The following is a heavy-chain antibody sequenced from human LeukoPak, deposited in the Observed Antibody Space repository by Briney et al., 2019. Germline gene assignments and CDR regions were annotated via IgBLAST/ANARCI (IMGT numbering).Heavy chain of an antibody. Sequence: GGSLRLSCAVSGFSFSSYSMNWVRQAPGKGLGWISYISNSGSTKYYADSVKGRFTISRDNAKNSLFLHMDSLRDEDTAVYYCAKSATRTVTHIDYWGQGTLVTVSS. CDR1: GFSFSSYS. D-gene: IGHD4-17*01. J-gene: IGHJ4*02. V-gene: IGHV3-48*02. CDR3: AKSATRTVTHIDY. CDR2: ISNSGSTK.